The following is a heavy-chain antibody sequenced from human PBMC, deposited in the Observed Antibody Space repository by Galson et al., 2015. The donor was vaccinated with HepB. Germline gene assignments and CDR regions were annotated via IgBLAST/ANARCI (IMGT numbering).Heavy chain of an antibody. CDR2: ITPFNGNT. CDR3: ASSHPGEIVVVPAATSDAFDI. D-gene: IGHD2-2*01. J-gene: IGHJ3*02. V-gene: IGHV1-45*02. Sequence: SVKVSCKASGYTFTYRYLHWVRQAPGQALEWMGWITPFNGNTNYAQKFQDRVTITRDRSMSTAYMELSSLRSEDTAMYYCASSHPGEIVVVPAATSDAFDIWGQGTMVTVSS. CDR1: GYTFTYRY.